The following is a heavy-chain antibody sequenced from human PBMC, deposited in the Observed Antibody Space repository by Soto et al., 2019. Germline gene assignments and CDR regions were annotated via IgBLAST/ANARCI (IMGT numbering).Heavy chain of an antibody. CDR2: MNPNSGNT. CDR3: ARSAYYDFWSGYEPTPNDY. J-gene: IGHJ4*02. V-gene: IGHV1-8*01. Sequence: GASVKVSCKASGYTFTSYDINWVRQATGQGLEWMGWMNPNSGNTGYAQKFQGRVTMTRNTSISTAYMELSSLRSEDTAVYYCARSAYYDFWSGYEPTPNDYWGQGTLVTVSS. CDR1: GYTFTSYD. D-gene: IGHD3-3*01.